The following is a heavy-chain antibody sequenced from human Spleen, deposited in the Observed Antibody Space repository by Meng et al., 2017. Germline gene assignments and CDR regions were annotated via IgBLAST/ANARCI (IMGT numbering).Heavy chain of an antibody. CDR2: IYHSGST. CDR3: ARARQTAMVVDY. CDR1: GASISSDNW. J-gene: IGHJ4*02. V-gene: IGHV4-4*02. Sequence: QGQSQGVGPGRVMPSGTLSLTCAVSGASISSDNWWSWVRQPPGKGLEWIGEIYHSGSTNYNPSLKSRVTISVDTSKNQFSLKLSSVTAADTAVYYCARARQTAMVVDYWGQGTLVTVSS. D-gene: IGHD5-18*01.